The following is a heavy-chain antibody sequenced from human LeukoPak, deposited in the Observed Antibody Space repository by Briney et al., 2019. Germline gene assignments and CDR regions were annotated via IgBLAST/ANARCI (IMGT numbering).Heavy chain of an antibody. D-gene: IGHD3-3*01. CDR3: ARDGRSGYYTGWLDS. CDR2: INHNGNS. Sequence: PSETLSLTCTVSGGSLSSGGRFWSWIRQHPEKGLEWIAYINHNGNSYDNPSLRGRVSISVDTSKNQFSLKLISVTAADTAVYFCARDGRSGYYTGWLDSWGQGTLVTVSS. J-gene: IGHJ5*01. CDR1: GGSLSSGGRF. V-gene: IGHV4-31*03.